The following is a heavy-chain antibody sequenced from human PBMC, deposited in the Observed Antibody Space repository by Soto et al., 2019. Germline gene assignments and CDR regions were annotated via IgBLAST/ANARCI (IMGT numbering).Heavy chain of an antibody. J-gene: IGHJ4*02. CDR1: GFTFSSYS. V-gene: IGHV3-48*02. D-gene: IGHD5-12*01. CDR3: ARGERWLQSQYYFDY. Sequence: GGSLRLSCAASGFTFSSYSMNWVRQAPGKGLEWVSYISSSSSTIYYADSVKGRFTISRDNAKNSLYLQMNSLRDEDTAVYYCARGERWLQSQYYFDYWGQGTLVTVSS. CDR2: ISSSSSTI.